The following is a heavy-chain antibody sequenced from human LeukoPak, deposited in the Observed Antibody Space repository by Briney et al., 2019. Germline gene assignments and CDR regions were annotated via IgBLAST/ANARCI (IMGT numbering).Heavy chain of an antibody. CDR2: ISYSGST. CDR1: GGSISNYY. V-gene: IGHV4-59*01. D-gene: IGHD3-16*02. J-gene: IGHJ4*02. CDR3: ARGPDYDYVWGTYRYFDY. Sequence: SETLSLTCTVSGGSISNYYWSWIRQPPGKGLEWIGYISYSGSTNYNPSLKTRVTILLDTSKNQFSLKLSSVTAADTAAYYCARGPDYDYVWGTYRYFDYWGQGTLVTVSS.